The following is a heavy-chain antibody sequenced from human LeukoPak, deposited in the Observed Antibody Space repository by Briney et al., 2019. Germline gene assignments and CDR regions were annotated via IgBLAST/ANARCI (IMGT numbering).Heavy chain of an antibody. Sequence: GESLKISCKGSGYSFTSYWIGWVRQMPGKGLEWMGIIYPGDSDTRYSPSFQGQATISADKFISTAYLQWSSLKASDTAMYYCARTPRRSGSYLRAYYFDYWGQGTLVTVSS. CDR3: ARTPRRSGSYLRAYYFDY. J-gene: IGHJ4*02. CDR2: IYPGDSDT. V-gene: IGHV5-51*01. CDR1: GYSFTSYW. D-gene: IGHD1-26*01.